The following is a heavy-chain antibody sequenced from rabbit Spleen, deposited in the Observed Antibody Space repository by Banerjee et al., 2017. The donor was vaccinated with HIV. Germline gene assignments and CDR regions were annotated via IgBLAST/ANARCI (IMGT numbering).Heavy chain of an antibody. J-gene: IGHJ4*01. CDR3: ARQSAL. CDR1: GLSLSSKYW. V-gene: IGHV1S45*01. CDR2: IYVGSGGST. Sequence: QEQLEESGGDLVQPEGYLALTCTASGLSLSSKYWICWVRQAPGKGLEWISCIYVGSGGSTYYASWAKGRFTISKTSSTTVTLQMTSLTGADTATYFCARQSALWGPGTLVTVS.